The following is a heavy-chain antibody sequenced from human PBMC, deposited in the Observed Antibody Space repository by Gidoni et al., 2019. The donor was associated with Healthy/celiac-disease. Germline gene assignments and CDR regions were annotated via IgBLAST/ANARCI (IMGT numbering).Heavy chain of an antibody. J-gene: IGHJ4*02. CDR1: GGSISSYY. V-gene: IGHV4-59*01. CDR2: IYYSGST. CDR3: ARGERGYYSDY. Sequence: QVQLQESGPGLVKPSETLSLTCTVPGGSISSYYWSWIRQPPGKGLEWIGYIYYSGSTNYNPSLKSRVTISVDTSKNQFSLKLSSVTAADTAVYYCARGERGYYSDYWGQGTLVTVSS. D-gene: IGHD3-3*01.